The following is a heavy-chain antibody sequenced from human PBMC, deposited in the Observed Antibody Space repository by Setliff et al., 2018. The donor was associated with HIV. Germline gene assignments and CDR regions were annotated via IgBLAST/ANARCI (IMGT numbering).Heavy chain of an antibody. V-gene: IGHV4-39*01. CDR3: ARRKGYCSGPSCLEFSWSDP. J-gene: IGHJ5*02. Sequence: PSETLSLTCTVSGGSISSSSYYWGWIRQPPGKGLEWIGSIYYSGSAYYSPSLKSRGTISVDPTKNQFSLKLSSVTAADTAVYYCARRKGYCSGPSCLEFSWSDPWGQGTLVTVSS. CDR2: IYYSGSA. CDR1: GGSISSSSYY. D-gene: IGHD2-2*01.